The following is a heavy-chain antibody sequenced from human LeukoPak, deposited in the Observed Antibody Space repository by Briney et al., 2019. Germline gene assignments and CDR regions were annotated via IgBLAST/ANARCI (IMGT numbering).Heavy chain of an antibody. D-gene: IGHD5-18*01. J-gene: IGHJ4*02. V-gene: IGHV3-7*01. CDR1: GFTFSSYA. CDR2: INPDGNKK. CDR3: ARDLAYSRLDY. Sequence: GSLRLSCAASGFTFSSYAMHWVRQAPGKGLEWVASINPDGNKKYSADSVKGRFTISRDNAENSLYLQMNSLRVEDTAFYYCARDLAYSRLDYWGQGMLVTVSS.